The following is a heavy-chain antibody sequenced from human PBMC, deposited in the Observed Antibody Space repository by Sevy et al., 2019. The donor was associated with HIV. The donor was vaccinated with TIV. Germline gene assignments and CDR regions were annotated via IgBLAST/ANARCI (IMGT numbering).Heavy chain of an antibody. CDR3: AREGCTRPHDY. D-gene: IGHD2-8*01. V-gene: IGHV3-23*01. CDR1: GFNFNIYS. J-gene: IGHJ4*02. CDR2: LSFGCGKI. Sequence: GGSLRLSCAVSGFNFNIYSMSWGRQAPGKGLEGVSTLSFGCGKINYADSVKGRFIISRDDSKNTLYLQMNSLRAEDTAVYFCAREGCTRPHDYWGQGTLVTVSS.